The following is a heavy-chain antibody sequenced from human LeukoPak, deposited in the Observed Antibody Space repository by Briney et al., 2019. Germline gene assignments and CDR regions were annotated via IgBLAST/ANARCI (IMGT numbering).Heavy chain of an antibody. V-gene: IGHV3-48*03. CDR1: GFTFSDYE. J-gene: IGHJ6*02. Sequence: GGSLTLSCAASGFTFSDYEINWAPHAPGKGLEWLSYISRSGSTKYYADSVKGRFTISRDNAKNSLYLQMNSLRAEDTAVYYCARAYDYGEYCFYTMDVWGQGTTVTVSS. CDR3: ARAYDYGEYCFYTMDV. D-gene: IGHD4-17*01. CDR2: ISRSGSTK.